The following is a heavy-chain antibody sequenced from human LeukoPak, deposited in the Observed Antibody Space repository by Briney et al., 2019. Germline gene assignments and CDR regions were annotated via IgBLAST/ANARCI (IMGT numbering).Heavy chain of an antibody. CDR1: GFTFSNYY. D-gene: IGHD6-19*01. J-gene: IGHJ4*02. Sequence: GGSLRLSCAASGFTFSNYYMNWVRQAPGKGLEWVSSISSGSSYIYYADSLKGRFTISRDNAKNSLYLQMNSLRAEDTAVYYCATGVRGYNSALDYWCQGTLVTVSP. CDR3: ATGVRGYNSALDY. CDR2: ISSGSSYI. V-gene: IGHV3-21*01.